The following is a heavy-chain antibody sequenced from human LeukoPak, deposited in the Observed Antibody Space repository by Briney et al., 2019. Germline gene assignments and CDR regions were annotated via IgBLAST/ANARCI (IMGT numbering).Heavy chain of an antibody. V-gene: IGHV1-46*01. CDR2: INPSGGST. J-gene: IGHJ6*03. CDR3: ARGPIRYSDWLDSPYYDMDV. CDR1: GYTFTSYY. D-gene: IGHD3-9*01. Sequence: GASVKVSCKASGYTFTSYYMHWVRQAPGQGLEWMGIINPSGGSTSYAQKFQGRVTMTRNTSISTAYMELSSLRSEDTAVYYCARGPIRYSDWLDSPYYDMDVWGKGTTVTISS.